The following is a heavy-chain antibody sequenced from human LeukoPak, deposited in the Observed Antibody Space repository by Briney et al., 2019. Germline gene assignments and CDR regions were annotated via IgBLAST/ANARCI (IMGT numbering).Heavy chain of an antibody. Sequence: GGSLRLSCAASGFTFSSYWMHWVRQAPGKGLVWVSHINGDGSSTSHADSVKGRFTISRDNAKNTLYLQMDSLRAEDTAVYYCAKAPYYYGSGESADWFDPWGQGTLVTVSS. CDR2: INGDGSST. CDR1: GFTFSSYW. CDR3: AKAPYYYGSGESADWFDP. J-gene: IGHJ5*02. V-gene: IGHV3-74*01. D-gene: IGHD3-10*01.